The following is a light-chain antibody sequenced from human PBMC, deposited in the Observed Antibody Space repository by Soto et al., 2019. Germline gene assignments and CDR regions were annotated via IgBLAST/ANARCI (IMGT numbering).Light chain of an antibody. J-gene: IGLJ7*01. CDR3: QSYDPTLRTSL. CDR1: SSNIGAGYD. CDR2: ANS. Sequence: QTVVTQPPSVSGAPGQRVTISCSGSSSNIGAGYDVQWYRQFPGTAPKLIIYANSDRPSGVPDRFSGSKSGTSASLAITGLQAEDEADYYCQSYDPTLRTSLFGGGTQLTVL. V-gene: IGLV1-40*01.